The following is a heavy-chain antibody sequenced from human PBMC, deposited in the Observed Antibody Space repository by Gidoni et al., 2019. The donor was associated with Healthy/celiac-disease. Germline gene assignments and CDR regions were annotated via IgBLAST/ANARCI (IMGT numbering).Heavy chain of an antibody. D-gene: IGHD1-26*01. CDR3: ARVLIDSGGYTLLGY. J-gene: IGHJ4*02. CDR1: GFTFSRYS. V-gene: IGHV3-48*02. Sequence: EVQLVESGGGLVQTGGSLRLSCAACGFTFSRYSMNRVRQAPGNGLEWVSYISSSSSTIYYADSVKGRFTISRDNAKNSLYLQMNSLRDEDTAVYYCARVLIDSGGYTLLGYWGQGTLVTVSS. CDR2: ISSSSSTI.